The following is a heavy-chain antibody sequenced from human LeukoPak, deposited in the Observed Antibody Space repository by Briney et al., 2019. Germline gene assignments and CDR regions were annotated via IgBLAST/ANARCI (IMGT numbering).Heavy chain of an antibody. J-gene: IGHJ6*03. CDR1: GGSISSYY. CDR2: IYTSGSI. Sequence: SETLSLTCTVSGGSISSYYWSWIRQPAGKGLEWIGRIYTSGSITYNPSLKSRVSMSVDTSKNQFSLKLSSVTAADTAVYYCASRPDYYGYYYMDVWGKGTTVTISS. CDR3: ASRPDYYGYYYMDV. V-gene: IGHV4-4*07. D-gene: IGHD3-10*01.